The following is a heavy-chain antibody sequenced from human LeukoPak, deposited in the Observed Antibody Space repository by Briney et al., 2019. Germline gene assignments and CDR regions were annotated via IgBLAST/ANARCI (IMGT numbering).Heavy chain of an antibody. J-gene: IGHJ4*02. D-gene: IGHD2-2*01. Sequence: SETLSLTCTVSGGSISSYYWSWIRQPPGKGLEWIGSIYHSGSTYYNPSLKSRVTISVDTSKNQFSLKLSSVTAADTAVYYCARLVGNIVVVPAAPFFDYWGQGTLVTVSS. V-gene: IGHV4-59*08. CDR2: IYHSGST. CDR1: GGSISSYY. CDR3: ARLVGNIVVVPAAPFFDY.